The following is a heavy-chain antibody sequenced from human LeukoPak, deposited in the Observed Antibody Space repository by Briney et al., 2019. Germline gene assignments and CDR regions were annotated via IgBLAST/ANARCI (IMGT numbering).Heavy chain of an antibody. CDR2: ISGSGGST. Sequence: GGSLRLSCAASGFTFSSYAMSWVRQAPGKGLEWVSAISGSGGSTYYADSVKGRFTISRDNSKNTLYLQMNSLRAEDTAVYYCARGGGPTVTTQSSIDYWGQGTLVTVSS. D-gene: IGHD4-17*01. J-gene: IGHJ4*02. CDR1: GFTFSSYA. CDR3: ARGGGPTVTTQSSIDY. V-gene: IGHV3-23*01.